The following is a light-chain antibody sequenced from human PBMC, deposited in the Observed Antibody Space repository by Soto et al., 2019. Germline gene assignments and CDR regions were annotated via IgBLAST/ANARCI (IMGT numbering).Light chain of an antibody. CDR3: VLYMGRGIWV. CDR2: STD. CDR1: SGSVSTTYY. V-gene: IGLV8-61*01. J-gene: IGLJ3*02. Sequence: QTVVTQEPSFSVSPGRTVTLTCGLSSGSVSTTYYPTWYQQTPGQAPRTLIYSTDTRSSGAPDRFSGSILGNKAALTITGAQADDESDYYCVLYMGRGIWVFGGGTKLTVL.